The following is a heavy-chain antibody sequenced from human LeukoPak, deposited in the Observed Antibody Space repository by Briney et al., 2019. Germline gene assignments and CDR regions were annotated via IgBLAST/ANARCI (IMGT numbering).Heavy chain of an antibody. D-gene: IGHD3-10*01. J-gene: IGHJ5*02. CDR3: TTYSLLWFGEGFDP. CDR1: GFTFSSYA. CDR2: ISYDGSNK. V-gene: IGHV3-30*04. Sequence: GGSLRLSCAASGFTFSSYAMHWVRQAPGKGLEWVAAISYDGSNKYSADSVKGRFTISRDDSKNTAYLQMNSLKTEDTAVYYCTTYSLLWFGEGFDPWGQGTLVTVSS.